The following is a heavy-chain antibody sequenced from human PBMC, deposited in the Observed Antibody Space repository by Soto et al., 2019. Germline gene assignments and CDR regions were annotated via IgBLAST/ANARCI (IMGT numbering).Heavy chain of an antibody. V-gene: IGHV3-30-3*01. Sequence: QVQLVESGGGVVQPGRSLRLSCAASGFTLSSYAMHWVRQAPGKGLEWVAVISYDGSNKYYADSVKGRFTISRDNSKNTLYLQMNSLRAEDTAVYYCARDGYYVDTAMGYWGQGTLVTVSS. J-gene: IGHJ4*02. CDR3: ARDGYYVDTAMGY. CDR2: ISYDGSNK. CDR1: GFTLSSYA. D-gene: IGHD5-18*01.